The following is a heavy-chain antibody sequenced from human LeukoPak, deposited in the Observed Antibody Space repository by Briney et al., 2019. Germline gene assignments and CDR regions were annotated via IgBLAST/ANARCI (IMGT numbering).Heavy chain of an antibody. CDR1: GGSISSYY. Sequence: PSETLSLTCTVSGGSISSYYWSWIRQPPGKGLEWIGYIYYSGSTSYNPSLKSRVTISVDTSKNQFSLKLSSVTAADTAVYYCARDNYYYGMDVWGQGTTVTVSS. V-gene: IGHV4-59*01. CDR2: IYYSGST. CDR3: ARDNYYYGMDV. J-gene: IGHJ6*02.